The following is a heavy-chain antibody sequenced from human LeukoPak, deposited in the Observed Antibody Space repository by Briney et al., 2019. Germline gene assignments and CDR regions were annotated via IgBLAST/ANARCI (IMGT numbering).Heavy chain of an antibody. CDR3: TRDRTTVTLFDY. CDR1: GFTFTSHW. D-gene: IGHD4-17*01. J-gene: IGHJ4*02. V-gene: IGHV3-74*01. CDR2: INFDGSTT. Sequence: PGRSLRLSCAASGFTFTSHWMHWVRLVPGKGLVWLARINFDGSTTGYADSVKGRFTISRDNAKNTLYLQMNSLRAEDTAVYYCTRDRTTVTLFDYWGQGTLVTVSS.